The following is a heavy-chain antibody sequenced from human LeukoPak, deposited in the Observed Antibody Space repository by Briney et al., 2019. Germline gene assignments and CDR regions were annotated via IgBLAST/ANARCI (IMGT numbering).Heavy chain of an antibody. CDR1: GFTFSCYA. D-gene: IGHD2-2*01. CDR2: ISGSGGST. J-gene: IGHJ4*02. CDR3: AKSTRRIPAATMGFDY. V-gene: IGHV3-23*01. Sequence: PGGSLRLSCAASGFTFSCYAMSWVRQAPGKGLEWVSAISGSGGSTYYADSVRGRFTISRDNSKNTLYLQMNSLRAEDTAVYYCAKSTRRIPAATMGFDYWGQGTLVTVSS.